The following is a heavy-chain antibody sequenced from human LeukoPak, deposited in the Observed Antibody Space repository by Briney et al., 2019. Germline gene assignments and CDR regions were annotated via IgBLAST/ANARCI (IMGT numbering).Heavy chain of an antibody. CDR1: GFTFSDHY. D-gene: IGHD3-22*01. CDR3: VRGPDYYYDSSGSFDY. J-gene: IGHJ4*01. Sequence: GGSLRLSCAVSGFTFSDHYFAWVRQAPGKGLEWISYISNSANTIYYADSVRGRFTISRDNAKNSLFLQMNSLRVEDTAVYYCVRGPDYYYDSSGSFDYWGHGTLVTVSS. CDR2: ISNSANTI. V-gene: IGHV3-11*04.